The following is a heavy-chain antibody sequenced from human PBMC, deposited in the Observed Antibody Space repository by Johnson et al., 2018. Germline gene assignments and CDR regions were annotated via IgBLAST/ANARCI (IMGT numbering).Heavy chain of an antibody. CDR2: IGTAGDT. V-gene: IGHV3-13*01. D-gene: IGHD3-22*01. CDR1: GFTFSSYD. CDR3: AKDEGDYDSSGYDAFDI. Sequence: EVQLVESGGGLVQPGGSLRLSCAASGFTFSSYDMHWVRQATGKGLEWVSAIGTAGDTYYPGSVKGRFTISRENAKNSLYLQMNSLRAEDTAVYYCAKDEGDYDSSGYDAFDIWGQGTMVTVSS. J-gene: IGHJ3*02.